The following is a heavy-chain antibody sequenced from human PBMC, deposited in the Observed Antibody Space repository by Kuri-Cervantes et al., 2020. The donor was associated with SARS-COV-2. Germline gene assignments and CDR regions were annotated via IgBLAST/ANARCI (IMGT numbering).Heavy chain of an antibody. CDR3: ARGGSSGWYYFDY. J-gene: IGHJ4*02. V-gene: IGHV3-48*01. CDR2: ISSSSSTI. D-gene: IGHD6-19*01. CDR1: GFTFSSYS. Sequence: ETLSLTCAASGFTFSSYSMNWVRQAPGKGLEWVSYISSSSSTIYYADSVKGRFTISRDNAKNSLYLQMNSLRAEDTAVYYCARGGSSGWYYFDYWGQGTLVTVSS.